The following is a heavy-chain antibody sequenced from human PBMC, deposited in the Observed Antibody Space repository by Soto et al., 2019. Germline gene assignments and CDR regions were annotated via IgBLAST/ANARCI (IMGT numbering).Heavy chain of an antibody. D-gene: IGHD2-2*01. Sequence: GASGKVSCKASGYTFTSYGISWARQAPGQGLEWMGWISAYNGNTNYAQKLQGRVTMTTDTSTSTAYMELRSLRSDDTAVYYCARETLVVVPAAYYYGMDVWGQGTTVPVS. CDR2: ISAYNGNT. J-gene: IGHJ6*02. CDR3: ARETLVVVPAAYYYGMDV. CDR1: GYTFTSYG. V-gene: IGHV1-18*01.